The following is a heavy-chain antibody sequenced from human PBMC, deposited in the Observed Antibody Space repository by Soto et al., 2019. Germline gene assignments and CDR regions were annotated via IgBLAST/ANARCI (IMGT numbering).Heavy chain of an antibody. V-gene: IGHV3-49*03. D-gene: IGHD1-1*01. CDR3: TKRSYFDY. CDR1: GFTFGDYA. J-gene: IGHJ4*02. CDR2: IRSKPYGGTT. Sequence: EVQLVESGGGLVQPGQSLRLSCIGSGFTFGDYAMSWFRQAPGKGLEWVGFIRSKPYGGTTEYAASVKGRFTISRDDSKSTAYLQMNSLKTEDTGMYYCTKRSYFDYWGQGTLVTVSS.